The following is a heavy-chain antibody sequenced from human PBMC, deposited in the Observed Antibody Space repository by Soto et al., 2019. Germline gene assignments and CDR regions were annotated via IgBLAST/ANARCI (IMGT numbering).Heavy chain of an antibody. Sequence: QVQLVESGGCVVQPGRSLRLSCAASGFSFSSYAMHWVRQAPGKGLEWVAVISYDGGNKYYAGSVKGRVTISRDNSKNSLDNQKNSLRAEETAVYYCARDGIDLVPAVSDSCTYGMHVWGQGTTVTVSS. V-gene: IGHV3-30*14. D-gene: IGHD2-2*01. CDR1: GFSFSSYA. CDR2: ISYDGGNK. J-gene: IGHJ6*02. CDR3: ARDGIDLVPAVSDSCTYGMHV.